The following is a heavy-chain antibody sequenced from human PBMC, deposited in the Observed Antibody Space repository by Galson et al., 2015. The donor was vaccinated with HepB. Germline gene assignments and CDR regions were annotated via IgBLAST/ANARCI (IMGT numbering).Heavy chain of an antibody. Sequence: SLRLSWAAPGITFSTYVMSWVRQAPGKGLEWVSSIVGSGESTFYADSVKGRFTISGDNAKNSLFLQMNNLRVEDTAIYYCARGHYDNYCGQGTLVTVSS. V-gene: IGHV3-23*01. CDR3: ARGHYDNY. D-gene: IGHD4-17*01. CDR1: GITFSTYV. J-gene: IGHJ4*02. CDR2: IVGSGEST.